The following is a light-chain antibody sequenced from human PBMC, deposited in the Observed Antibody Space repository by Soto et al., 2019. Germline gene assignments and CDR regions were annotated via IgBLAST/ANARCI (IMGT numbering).Light chain of an antibody. Sequence: QSVLTQPRSVSGSPGQSVTISCTGTGSDVGAYKYVSWYQQNPGKAPKLMIYDVSERPSGVPDRFSGSKSGNMASLTISGLQAEDEADYYCCAYAGSYTLVFGGGTKSPS. CDR2: DVS. J-gene: IGLJ2*01. CDR3: CAYAGSYTLV. V-gene: IGLV2-11*01. CDR1: GSDVGAYKY.